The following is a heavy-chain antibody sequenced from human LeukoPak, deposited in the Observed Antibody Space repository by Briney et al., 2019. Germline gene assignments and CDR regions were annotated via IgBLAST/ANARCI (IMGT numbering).Heavy chain of an antibody. CDR1: GYTFTDYY. Sequence: ASVKVSCKASGYTFTDYYMHWVRQAPGQGLEWMGWINPNSGGTNFAQKFQGRVTMTRDTSISTAYMELSRLTSDDTAVYYCARDSGMDYYDSSGYYYVLLRNWGQGTLITVSS. V-gene: IGHV1-2*02. CDR2: INPNSGGT. D-gene: IGHD3-22*01. CDR3: ARDSGMDYYDSSGYYYVLLRN. J-gene: IGHJ4*02.